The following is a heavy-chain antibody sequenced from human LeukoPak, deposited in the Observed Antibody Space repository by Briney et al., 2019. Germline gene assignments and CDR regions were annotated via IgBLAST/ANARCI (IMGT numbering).Heavy chain of an antibody. Sequence: ASVKVSCKACGGTFSSYAISWVRQAPGQGLEWIGGIIPIFGTANYAQKFQGRVTITTDESTSTAYMELSSLRSEDKAVYYCARGGSDYGGTKRGMDVWGKGTTVTVSS. CDR2: IIPIFGTA. CDR3: ARGGSDYGGTKRGMDV. V-gene: IGHV1-69*05. CDR1: GGTFSSYA. J-gene: IGHJ6*04. D-gene: IGHD4-23*01.